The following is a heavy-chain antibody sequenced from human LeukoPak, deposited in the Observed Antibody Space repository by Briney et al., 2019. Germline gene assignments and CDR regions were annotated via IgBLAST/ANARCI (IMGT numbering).Heavy chain of an antibody. CDR1: GGSISSSNW. V-gene: IGHV4-4*02. CDR2: IYHSGST. Sequence: SETLSLTCAVSGGSISSSNWWSWVRQPPGKGLEWIGEIYHSGSTNYNPSLKSRVTISVDKSKNQFSLELRSVTAADTAVYYCARGYSYGYYFDYWGQGTLVTVSA. CDR3: ARGYSYGYYFDY. D-gene: IGHD5-18*01. J-gene: IGHJ4*02.